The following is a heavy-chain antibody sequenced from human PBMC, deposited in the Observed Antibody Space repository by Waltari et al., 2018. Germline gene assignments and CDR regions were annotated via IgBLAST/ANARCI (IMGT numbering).Heavy chain of an antibody. CDR1: GFTVTSTY. CDR3: ARGGQIVRPRPLDL. Sequence: EGQLVESGGGLVKPGGSLRLSCAASGFTVTSTYMNWVRQAPGKGLGWVSTIYGSATTFYADSVKGRFTISRDNSKNLLFLQMDDLRVNDTAVYYCARGGQIVRPRPLDLWGPGTLVTVSS. CDR2: IYGSATT. V-gene: IGHV3-66*01. J-gene: IGHJ3*01. D-gene: IGHD6-6*01.